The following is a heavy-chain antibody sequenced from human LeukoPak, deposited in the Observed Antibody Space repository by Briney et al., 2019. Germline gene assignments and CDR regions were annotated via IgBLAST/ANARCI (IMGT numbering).Heavy chain of an antibody. Sequence: PGGSLRLSCAASEFTFSSYEMNWVRQAPGKGLEWVSYISSSGSTIYYADSVKGRFTISRDNAKNSLYLQMNSLGAEDTAVYYCARESTNYYYYYMDVWGKGTTVTISS. CDR1: EFTFSSYE. J-gene: IGHJ6*03. CDR3: ARESTNYYYYYMDV. CDR2: ISSSGSTI. V-gene: IGHV3-48*03. D-gene: IGHD2-2*01.